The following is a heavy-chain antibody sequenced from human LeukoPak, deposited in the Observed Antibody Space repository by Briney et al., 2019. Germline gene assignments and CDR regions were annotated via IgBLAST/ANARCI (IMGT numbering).Heavy chain of an antibody. CDR2: IYTSGST. CDR1: GGSISSGSYY. J-gene: IGHJ5*02. V-gene: IGHV4-61*02. Sequence: PSETLSLTCTVSGGSISSGSYYWSWIRQPAGKGLERIGRIYTSGSTNYNPSLKSRVTISVDTSKNQFSLKLSSVTAADTAVYYCARGGGNCSSTSCYRNNWFDPWGQGTLVTVSS. D-gene: IGHD2-2*02. CDR3: ARGGGNCSSTSCYRNNWFDP.